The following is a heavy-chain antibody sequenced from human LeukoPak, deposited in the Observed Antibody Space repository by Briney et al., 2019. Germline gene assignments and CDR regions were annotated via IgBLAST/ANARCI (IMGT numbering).Heavy chain of an antibody. D-gene: IGHD6-19*01. CDR1: GFTFSSYG. CDR2: IWYDGSNK. Sequence: GGSLRLSCAASGFTFSSYGMHWVRQAPGKGLEWVAVIWYDGSNKYYADSVKGRFTIPRDNSKSTLYLQMNSLRAEDTAVYYCAKDYRDIAVARFDYWGQGTLVPVSS. V-gene: IGHV3-33*06. CDR3: AKDYRDIAVARFDY. J-gene: IGHJ4*02.